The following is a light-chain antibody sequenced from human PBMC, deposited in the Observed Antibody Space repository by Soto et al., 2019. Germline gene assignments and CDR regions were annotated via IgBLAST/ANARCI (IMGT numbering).Light chain of an antibody. CDR2: DVS. Sequence: QSALAQPASVSGSPGQSITISCTRTSSDVGGYNYVSWYQQHPGKAPKLMIYDVSNRPSGVSNRFSGSKSGNTASLTIPGLQAEDEADYYCSSYTSSSTPYVFGTGTKVTVL. CDR1: SSDVGGYNY. J-gene: IGLJ1*01. V-gene: IGLV2-14*01. CDR3: SSYTSSSTPYV.